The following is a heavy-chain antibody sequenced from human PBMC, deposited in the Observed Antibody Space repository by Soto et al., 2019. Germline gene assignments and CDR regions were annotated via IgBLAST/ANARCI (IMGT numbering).Heavy chain of an antibody. CDR2: ISSSSSTI. J-gene: IGHJ4*02. Sequence: EVQLVESGGGLVQPGGSLRLSCAASGFTISSYSMNWVRQAPGKGLEWVSYISSSSSTIYYADSVKGRLTISRDNAKKLVYLQMNSLRVEDTAVYYCALEGYPFDYWGQGTLVTVSS. CDR3: ALEGYPFDY. CDR1: GFTISSYS. D-gene: IGHD2-2*01. V-gene: IGHV3-48*01.